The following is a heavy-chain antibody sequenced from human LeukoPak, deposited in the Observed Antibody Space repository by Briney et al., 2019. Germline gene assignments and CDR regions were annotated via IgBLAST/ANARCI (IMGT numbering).Heavy chain of an antibody. CDR3: ARVGATPPGAFDI. CDR1: GFTFSSYG. Sequence: GRSLRLSCAASGFTFSSYGMHWVRRAPGKGLEWVAVISYDGSNKYYADSVKGRFTISRDNSKNTLYLQMNSLRAEDTAVYYCARVGATPPGAFDIWGQGTMVTVSS. J-gene: IGHJ3*02. CDR2: ISYDGSNK. V-gene: IGHV3-30*03. D-gene: IGHD1-26*01.